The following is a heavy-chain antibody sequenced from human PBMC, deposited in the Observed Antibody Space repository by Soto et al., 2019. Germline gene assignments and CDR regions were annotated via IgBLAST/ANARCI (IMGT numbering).Heavy chain of an antibody. CDR3: ARLDFRMNWFDP. Sequence: TLSLTCTVSGGSISSSSYYWGWIRQPPGKGLEWIGYIYHSGSTYYNPSLKSRVTISVDRSKNQFSLKLSSVTAADTAVYYRARLDFRMNWFDPWGQGTLVTVSS. V-gene: IGHV4-30-2*01. CDR1: GGSISSSSYY. CDR2: IYHSGST. J-gene: IGHJ5*02. D-gene: IGHD3-3*01.